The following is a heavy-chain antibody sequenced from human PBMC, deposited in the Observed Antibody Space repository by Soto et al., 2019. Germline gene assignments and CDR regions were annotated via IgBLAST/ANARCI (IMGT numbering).Heavy chain of an antibody. D-gene: IGHD6-19*01. V-gene: IGHV3-23*01. Sequence: GSLRLSCAASEFTFSSYAMSWVRQAPGKGLEWVSAISGSGSSSYYADSVKGRFTISRDNSKNTLYLQMNSLRAEDTAVYYCAKCSPRYSSGLKAYYFDHWGQGTLVTVSS. CDR2: ISGSGSSS. J-gene: IGHJ4*02. CDR3: AKCSPRYSSGLKAYYFDH. CDR1: EFTFSSYA.